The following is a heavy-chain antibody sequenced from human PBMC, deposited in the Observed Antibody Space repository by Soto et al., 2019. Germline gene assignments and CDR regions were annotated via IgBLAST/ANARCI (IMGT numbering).Heavy chain of an antibody. D-gene: IGHD3-22*01. CDR1: GYSFTTYG. V-gene: IGHV1-18*01. CDR2: ISGYNGNT. J-gene: IGHJ4*02. Sequence: QIQLVQSGTEVKRSGASVKVSCKTSGYSFTTYGLSWVRQAPGRGLEWVGWISGYNGNTNYAQNFQGTVILTADTPTTTGYMEIKSLSSDDTAVYYCVRDTYYYHSSGPAPFEYWGQGTQVTVSS. CDR3: VRDTYYYHSSGPAPFEY.